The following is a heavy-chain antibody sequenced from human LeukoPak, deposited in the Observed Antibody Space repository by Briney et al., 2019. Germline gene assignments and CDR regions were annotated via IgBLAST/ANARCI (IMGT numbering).Heavy chain of an antibody. CDR2: ISGSGGST. J-gene: IGHJ4*02. CDR1: GVTFSSYA. V-gene: IGHV3-23*01. D-gene: IGHD7-27*01. CDR3: ATSPTGEGY. Sequence: GGSLRLSCAASGVTFSSYAMSWVRQAPGKGLEWVSGISGSGGSTYYADSVKGRFTISRDNSKNTLYLQMNSLRADDTAIYYCATSPTGEGYWGQGTLVTVSS.